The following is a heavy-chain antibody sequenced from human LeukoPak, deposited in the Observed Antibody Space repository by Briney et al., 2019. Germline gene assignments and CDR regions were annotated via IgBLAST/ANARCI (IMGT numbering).Heavy chain of an antibody. CDR3: ARSTTLKLRFLQYNWFDP. D-gene: IGHD3-3*01. CDR1: GGTFSSYA. J-gene: IGHJ5*02. CDR2: IIPIFGTA. V-gene: IGHV1-69*15. Sequence: SVKVSCKASGGTFSSYAISWVRQAPGQGLEWMGRIIPIFGTANYAQKFQGRVTITSDESTSTAYMELSSLRSEDTAVYYCARSTTLKLRFLQYNWFDPWGQGTLVTVSS.